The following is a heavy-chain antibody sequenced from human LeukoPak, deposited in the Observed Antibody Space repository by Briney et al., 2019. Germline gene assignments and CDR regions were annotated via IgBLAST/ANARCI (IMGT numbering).Heavy chain of an antibody. D-gene: IGHD3-3*01. CDR2: IRSKAYGGTT. Sequence: GRSLRLSCTASGFTFGDYAMSWVRQAPGKGLEGVGFIRSKAYGGTTEYAASVKGRFTISRDDSKSIAYLQMNSLKTEDTAMYYCSRFYDFWSGHDYWGQGTLVTVSS. V-gene: IGHV3-49*04. CDR3: SRFYDFWSGHDY. J-gene: IGHJ4*02. CDR1: GFTFGDYA.